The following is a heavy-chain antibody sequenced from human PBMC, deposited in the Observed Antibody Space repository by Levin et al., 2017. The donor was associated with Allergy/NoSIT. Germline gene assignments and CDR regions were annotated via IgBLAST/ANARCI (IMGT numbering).Heavy chain of an antibody. Sequence: SETLSLTCTVSGGSISSGGYYWSWIRQHPGKGLEWIGYIYYSGSTYYNPSLKSRVTISVDTSKNQFSLKLSSVTAADTAVYYCARERGGYCSSTSCPTTDDAFDIWGQGTMVTVSS. D-gene: IGHD2-2*01. V-gene: IGHV4-31*03. CDR2: IYYSGST. J-gene: IGHJ3*02. CDR1: GGSISSGGYY. CDR3: ARERGGYCSSTSCPTTDDAFDI.